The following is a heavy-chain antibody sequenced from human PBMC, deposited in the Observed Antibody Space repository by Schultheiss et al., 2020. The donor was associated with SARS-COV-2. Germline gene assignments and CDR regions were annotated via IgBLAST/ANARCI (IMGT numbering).Heavy chain of an antibody. Sequence: GESLKISCAASGFTFSSYSMNWVRQAPGKGLEWVSYISSSSSTIYYADSVKGRFTISRDNAKNSLYLQMNSLRDEDTAVYYCARRFRSSAGTWGQGTLVTVSS. J-gene: IGHJ4*02. V-gene: IGHV3-48*02. CDR3: ARRFRSSAGT. D-gene: IGHD6-13*01. CDR1: GFTFSSYS. CDR2: ISSSSSTI.